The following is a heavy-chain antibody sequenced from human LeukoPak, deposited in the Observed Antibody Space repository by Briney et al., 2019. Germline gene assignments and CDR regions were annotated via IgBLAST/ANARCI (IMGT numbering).Heavy chain of an antibody. CDR2: ISYDGSNE. D-gene: IGHD3-22*01. CDR1: GFTFSSYA. J-gene: IGHJ4*02. Sequence: PGRSLRLSCAASGFTFSSYAMHWVRQAPGKGLEWVAVISYDGSNEYYADSVKGRFTISRDNSKNTLYLQMNSLRAEDTAVYYCARDQSRGQWLLIYWGQGTLVTVSS. V-gene: IGHV3-30-3*01. CDR3: ARDQSRGQWLLIY.